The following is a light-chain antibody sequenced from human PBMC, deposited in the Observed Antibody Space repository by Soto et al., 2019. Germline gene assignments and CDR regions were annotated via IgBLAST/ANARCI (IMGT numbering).Light chain of an antibody. CDR2: GAS. J-gene: IGKJ1*01. CDR1: QSVSSSY. Sequence: VLTQSPATLSLSPGDRATLSCRGSQSVSSSYLAWYQQKTGQAPRLLIYGASSRATGIPDRLSGSGSGTDLTLTISRLEPEDFAVYCCQQYGSSPQTCGQGTKVDIK. V-gene: IGKV3-20*01. CDR3: QQYGSSPQT.